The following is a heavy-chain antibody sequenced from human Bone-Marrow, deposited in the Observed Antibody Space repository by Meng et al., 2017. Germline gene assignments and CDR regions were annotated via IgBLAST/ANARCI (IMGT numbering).Heavy chain of an antibody. D-gene: IGHD6-19*01. CDR3: AASSGWYRIDS. CDR1: GAAVSSGYW. J-gene: IGHJ4*02. Sequence: VQPQESGPGLFDPSGTLSLTRVVSGAAVSSGYWWTWVRQPPGKGLEWIGEFHHSGTTNYNPSLRSRVTISVDTSKNQFSLRLTSVTAADTAVYYCAASSGWYRIDSWGQGTLVTVSS. V-gene: IGHV4-4*02. CDR2: FHHSGTT.